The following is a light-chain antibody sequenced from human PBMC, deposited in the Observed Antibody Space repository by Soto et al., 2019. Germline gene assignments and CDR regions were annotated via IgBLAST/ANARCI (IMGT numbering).Light chain of an antibody. V-gene: IGKV3-20*01. CDR1: QSVSSSY. J-gene: IGKJ2*01. Sequence: IVLTQSPGTLSLSPGERATLSCRASQSVSSSYLAWYQQKPGQAPRLLIYDASSRATGIPDRFSGSGSGTGFTLTISRLEPEDFAVYYCQQYGSSPWYTFGQGTKLEIK. CDR2: DAS. CDR3: QQYGSSPWYT.